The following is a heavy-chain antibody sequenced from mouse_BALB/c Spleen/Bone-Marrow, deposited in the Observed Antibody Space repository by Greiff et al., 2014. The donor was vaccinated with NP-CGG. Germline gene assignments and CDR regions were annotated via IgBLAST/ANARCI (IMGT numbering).Heavy chain of an antibody. D-gene: IGHD4-1*01. CDR1: GYAFSSYW. CDR3: ARGGRLTGYYFDY. Sequence: QVQLQQPGAELVRPGSSVKISCKASGYAFSSYWMNWVKQRPGQGLEWIGQIYPGGGDTNYNGNFKDKATLTTDKSSTTAYMQLSSLTSEDSAVYFCARGGRLTGYYFDYWGQGTTLTVSS. V-gene: IGHV1-80*01. CDR2: IYPGGGDT. J-gene: IGHJ2*01.